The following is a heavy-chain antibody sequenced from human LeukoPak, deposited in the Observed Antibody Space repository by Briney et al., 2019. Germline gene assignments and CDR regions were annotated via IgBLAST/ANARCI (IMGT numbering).Heavy chain of an antibody. D-gene: IGHD3-10*01. V-gene: IGHV4-34*01. CDR3: ARSLVYYGSGSYYA. Sequence: SETLSLTCAVYGGSFSGYYWSWIRQPPGKGLEWIGEINHSGSTNYNPSLKSRVTISVDTSKNQFSLKLSSVTAADTAVYYCARSLVYYGSGSYYAWGQGTLVTVSS. CDR2: INHSGST. CDR1: GGSFSGYY. J-gene: IGHJ4*02.